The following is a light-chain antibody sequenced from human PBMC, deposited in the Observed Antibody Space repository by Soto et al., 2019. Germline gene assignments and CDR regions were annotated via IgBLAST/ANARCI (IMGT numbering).Light chain of an antibody. V-gene: IGLV2-8*01. J-gene: IGLJ3*02. CDR1: SSDVGGYDY. Sequence: QSVLTQPPSASGSHGRSVTISCTGTSSDVGGYDYVSWFQQHPGKAPKLIIYEVTKRPSGVPDRFSASKSGNTASLTVSGLQAEDEADYYCSSFVAGNNYWVFGGGTKLTVL. CDR3: SSFVAGNNYWV. CDR2: EVT.